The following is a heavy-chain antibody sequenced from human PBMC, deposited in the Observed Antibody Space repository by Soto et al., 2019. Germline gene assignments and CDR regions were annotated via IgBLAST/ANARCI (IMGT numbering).Heavy chain of an antibody. J-gene: IGHJ4*02. Sequence: GGSLRLSCVVSGFTFSDFGMHWVRQSPGEGLACVASISKDGLDRYYSESVKGRFTISRDDSKNTVFLQMNSLKVEDTAAYFCASPREGQWLVFDHWGQRTLVTVSS. CDR1: GFTFSDFG. V-gene: IGHV3-30*19. D-gene: IGHD6-19*01. CDR2: ISKDGLDR. CDR3: ASPREGQWLVFDH.